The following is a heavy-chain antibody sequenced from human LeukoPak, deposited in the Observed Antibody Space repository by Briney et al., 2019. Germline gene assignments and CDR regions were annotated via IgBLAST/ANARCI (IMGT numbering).Heavy chain of an antibody. D-gene: IGHD3-10*01. CDR1: GITLSNYG. V-gene: IGHV3-23*01. CDR3: AKRGVVIRVFLVGFHKGAYYFDS. J-gene: IGHJ4*02. Sequence: GGSLRLSCAVFGITLSNYGMSWVRQAPGKGLEWVAGLSGSGGGTNYADSVQGRFTISRDNPKNTLYLQMNSLRAEDTAVYFCAKRGVVIRVFLVGFHKGAYYFDSWGQGALVTVSS. CDR2: LSGSGGGT.